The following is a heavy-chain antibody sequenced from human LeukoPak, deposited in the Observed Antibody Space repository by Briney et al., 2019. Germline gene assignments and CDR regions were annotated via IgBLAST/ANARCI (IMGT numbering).Heavy chain of an antibody. D-gene: IGHD3-22*01. CDR2: INHDGSST. CDR1: GFTFTTFW. CDR3: ARDRRSHYYDSSEGDAFDI. J-gene: IGHJ3*02. Sequence: GGSLRLSCATSGFTFTTFWMHWVRQAPGKGLVWVSRINHDGSSTNYADSVKGRFTISRDNAKNTVYLQMNSLRAEDTAVYYCARDRRSHYYDSSEGDAFDIWGQGTMVTVSS. V-gene: IGHV3-74*01.